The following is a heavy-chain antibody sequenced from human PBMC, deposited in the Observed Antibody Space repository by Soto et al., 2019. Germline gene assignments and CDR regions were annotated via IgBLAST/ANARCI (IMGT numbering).Heavy chain of an antibody. Sequence: QVQLQESGPGLVKPSQTLSLTCTVSGGSISSGNYYWSWIRQPPGKGLEWIGFISYSGSTYYSTSLKSRVTTSVDTSMSQFSLNLSFVTAADTAVYYCATMGTPATGLYFFDYWGQGSLVTVSS. V-gene: IGHV4-30-4*01. J-gene: IGHJ4*02. D-gene: IGHD2-15*01. CDR2: ISYSGST. CDR1: GGSISSGNYY. CDR3: ATMGTPATGLYFFDY.